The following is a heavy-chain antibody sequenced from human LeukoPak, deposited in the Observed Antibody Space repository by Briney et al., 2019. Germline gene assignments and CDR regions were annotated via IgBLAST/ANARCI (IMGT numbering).Heavy chain of an antibody. CDR2: ISSSNTYI. D-gene: IGHD2-2*02. V-gene: IGHV3-21*01. CDR1: GFTFSTYS. Sequence: GGSLRLSCAASGFTFSTYSMNWVRHAPGKGLEVVSSISSSNTYIYYADSVKCRFTISRDNAKNSLYLQMNSLRAEDTAVYYCARGGLPAAIPDYWGQGTLVTVSS. CDR3: ARGGLPAAIPDY. J-gene: IGHJ4*02.